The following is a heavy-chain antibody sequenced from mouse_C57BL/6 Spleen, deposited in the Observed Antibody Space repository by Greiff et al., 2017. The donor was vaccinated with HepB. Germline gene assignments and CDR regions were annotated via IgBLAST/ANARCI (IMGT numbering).Heavy chain of an antibody. CDR1: GYTFTDYY. Sequence: VQLQQSGPVLVKPGASVKMSCKASGYTFTDYYMNWVKQSHGKSLEWIGVINPYNGGTSYNQKFKGKATLTVDKSSSTAYMELNSLTSEDSAVYYCARYYYSNYDYAMDYWGQGTSVTVCS. D-gene: IGHD2-5*01. CDR3: ARYYYSNYDYAMDY. CDR2: INPYNGGT. V-gene: IGHV1-19*01. J-gene: IGHJ4*01.